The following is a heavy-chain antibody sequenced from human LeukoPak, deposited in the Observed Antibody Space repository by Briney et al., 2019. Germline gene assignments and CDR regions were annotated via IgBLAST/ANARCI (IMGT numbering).Heavy chain of an antibody. CDR2: INPNSGGT. D-gene: IGHD3-10*01. CDR3: AKLGSGSSGGMDV. Sequence: ASVKVSCKASGYTFTGYYIYWVRQAPGQGFEWMGWINPNSGGTNYAQKFQGRVTMTRDTSISTAYMELSGLKSDDTAVYYCAKLGSGSSGGMDVWGQGTTVTVSS. J-gene: IGHJ6*02. CDR1: GYTFTGYY. V-gene: IGHV1-2*02.